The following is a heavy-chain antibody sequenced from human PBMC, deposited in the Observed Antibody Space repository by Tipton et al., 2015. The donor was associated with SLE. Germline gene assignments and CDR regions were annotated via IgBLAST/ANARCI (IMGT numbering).Heavy chain of an antibody. J-gene: IGHJ3*02. D-gene: IGHD6-19*01. Sequence: TLSLTCTVSGGSISSGSYYWSWIRQPAGKGLEWIGYIYTSGSTNYNPSLKSRVTISVDTSKNQFSLKLSSVTAADTAVYYCARGGGSSGWSDAFDIWGQGTMVTVSS. V-gene: IGHV4-61*09. CDR3: ARGGGSSGWSDAFDI. CDR2: IYTSGST. CDR1: GGSISSGSYY.